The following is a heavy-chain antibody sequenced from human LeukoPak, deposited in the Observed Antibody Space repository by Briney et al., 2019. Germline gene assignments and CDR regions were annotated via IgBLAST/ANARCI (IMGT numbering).Heavy chain of an antibody. D-gene: IGHD2-15*01. V-gene: IGHV3-7*01. Sequence: GGSLRLSCAASGLSVSSNYMIWVRQAPGKGLEWVANIQDDGVEKNYVESVKGRFIISRDNAKDSLFLQMSSLRDEDTALYYCARGYAAIPDWGQGTLVTVSS. J-gene: IGHJ4*02. CDR2: IQDDGVEK. CDR1: GLSVSSNY. CDR3: ARGYAAIPD.